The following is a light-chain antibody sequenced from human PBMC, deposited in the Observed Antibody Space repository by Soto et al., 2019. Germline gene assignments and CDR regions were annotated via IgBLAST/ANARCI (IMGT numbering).Light chain of an antibody. Sequence: DIQLTQSPSTLSASVADRVTITCRASQSISARLAWYQQKSGKAPKLLIYDASILERGVPSRFSGSGSGTEFTLTISSLQPDDVATYYCQQYNSFSLTFGGGTKVEIQ. V-gene: IGKV1-5*01. CDR3: QQYNSFSLT. CDR2: DAS. CDR1: QSISAR. J-gene: IGKJ4*01.